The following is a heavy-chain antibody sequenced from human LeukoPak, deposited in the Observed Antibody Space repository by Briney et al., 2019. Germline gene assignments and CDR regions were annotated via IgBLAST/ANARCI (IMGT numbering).Heavy chain of an antibody. D-gene: IGHD2-2*02. Sequence: GGSLRLSCAASGFTFSSYGMHWVRQAPGKGLEWVAFIRYDGSSKYYADSVKGRFTISRDNSKNTLYLQMNSLRAEDTAVYYCAKDGISCSSTSCYTQYYYYMDVWGKGTTVTVSS. V-gene: IGHV3-30*02. CDR1: GFTFSSYG. CDR2: IRYDGSSK. CDR3: AKDGISCSSTSCYTQYYYYMDV. J-gene: IGHJ6*03.